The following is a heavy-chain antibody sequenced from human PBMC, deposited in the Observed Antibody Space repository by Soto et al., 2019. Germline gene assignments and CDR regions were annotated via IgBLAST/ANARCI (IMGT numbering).Heavy chain of an antibody. CDR2: ISYDGSNE. J-gene: IGHJ6*02. CDR1: GFSFSDYA. CDR3: ARSFHGSGYIRDAMDV. Sequence: QVQLVESGGGVVQPGRSLRLSCAASGFSFSDYAMHWVRQAPGKGLDWVTVISYDGSNEYYADSVKGRFTISRDNSKNTLYLQMNSLRAEDTALYYCARSFHGSGYIRDAMDVWGQGTTVTVSS. V-gene: IGHV3-30-3*01. D-gene: IGHD3-3*01.